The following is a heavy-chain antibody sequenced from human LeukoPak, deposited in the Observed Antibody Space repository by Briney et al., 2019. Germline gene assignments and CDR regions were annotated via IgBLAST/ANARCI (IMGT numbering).Heavy chain of an antibody. Sequence: GASLMISCKGSGYSFTSYWIGWVRQMPGKDLEWMGIIYPGDSDTRYSPSFQGQVTISADKSISTAYLQWSSLKASDTAMYYCARHYIGVVPSAMTYVDYWGQGTLVTVSS. CDR2: IYPGDSDT. CDR1: GYSFTSYW. J-gene: IGHJ4*02. CDR3: ARHYIGVVPSAMTYVDY. V-gene: IGHV5-51*01. D-gene: IGHD2-2*01.